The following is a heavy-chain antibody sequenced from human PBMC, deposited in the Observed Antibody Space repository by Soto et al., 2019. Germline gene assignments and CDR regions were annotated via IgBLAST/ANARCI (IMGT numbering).Heavy chain of an antibody. CDR1: GFPFSAFS. D-gene: IGHD2-15*01. CDR2: ISSSGSTI. J-gene: IGHJ3*02. Sequence: EVQLVESGGGLVQPGGSLRLSCASSGFPFSAFSMNWVRQAPGKGLEWVAYISSSGSTIYYADSVKGRFTISRDNAKTSLYLQMASLRDEDTAVYYCAREGGRHCSPSRCYNAFDIWGQGTTVTVSS. V-gene: IGHV3-48*02. CDR3: AREGGRHCSPSRCYNAFDI.